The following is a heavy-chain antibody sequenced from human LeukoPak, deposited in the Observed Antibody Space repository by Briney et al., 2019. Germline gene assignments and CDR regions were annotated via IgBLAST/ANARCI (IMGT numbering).Heavy chain of an antibody. CDR1: GDSVSSGRYY. J-gene: IGHJ4*02. V-gene: IGHV4-61*01. CDR3: ARLTGTVTTFVLTERWEYYFDY. D-gene: IGHD4-17*01. CDR2: IYYTGTT. Sequence: PSETLSLACTVSGDSVSSGRYYWTWIRQPPGKALEWIGYIYYTGTTAYNPSLKSRVTISIDMSKNQFSLKLSSVTAADTAVYYCARLTGTVTTFVLTERWEYYFDYWGQGTLVTVSS.